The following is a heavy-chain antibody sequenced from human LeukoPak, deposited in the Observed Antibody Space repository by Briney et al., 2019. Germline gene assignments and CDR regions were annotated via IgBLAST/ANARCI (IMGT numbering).Heavy chain of an antibody. J-gene: IGHJ6*03. Sequence: SETLSLTCTVSGGSINNHNFYWGWIRQPPGKGLEWIGSISYSGSTSYNPSLKSRVTISVDTSKNQFSLKLSSVTAADTAVYYCAPTRTTHFYYYMDVWGKGTTVTVSS. V-gene: IGHV4-39*01. CDR1: GGSINNHNFY. D-gene: IGHD4-11*01. CDR3: APTRTTHFYYYMDV. CDR2: ISYSGST.